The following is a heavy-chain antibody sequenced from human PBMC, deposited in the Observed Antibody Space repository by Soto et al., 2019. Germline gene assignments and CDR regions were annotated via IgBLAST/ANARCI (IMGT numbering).Heavy chain of an antibody. D-gene: IGHD3-10*01. V-gene: IGHV3-33*01. CDR2: IWYDGSNK. J-gene: IGHJ4*02. Sequence: QVQLVESGGGVVQPGRSLRLSCAASGFTFSSYGMHWVRQAPGKGLEWVAVIWYDGSNKYYADSVKGRFTISRDNSKNTLYLQMNSLRAEDTAVYYCARDPSQSGSGSYLDYWGQGTLVTVSS. CDR3: ARDPSQSGSGSYLDY. CDR1: GFTFSSYG.